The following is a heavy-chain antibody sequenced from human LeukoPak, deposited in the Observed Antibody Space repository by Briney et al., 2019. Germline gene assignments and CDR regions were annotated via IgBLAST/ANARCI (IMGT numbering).Heavy chain of an antibody. CDR1: GFTFDDYA. CDR3: AKSTDCCLNYGDYGYFDS. V-gene: IGHV3-9*03. D-gene: IGHD4-17*01. Sequence: GGSLRLSCEASGFTFDDYAIHWVRQAPGKGMEWVSGISWNSNSIGYADSVKGRFTISRDNAKNSLHLLMSSLRAEDMALYYCAKSTDCCLNYGDYGYFDSWGQGTLVTVSS. CDR2: ISWNSNSI. J-gene: IGHJ4*02.